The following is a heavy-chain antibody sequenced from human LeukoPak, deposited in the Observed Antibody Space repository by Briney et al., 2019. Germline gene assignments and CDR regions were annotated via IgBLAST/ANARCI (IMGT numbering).Heavy chain of an antibody. J-gene: IGHJ2*01. D-gene: IGHD5-12*01. CDR2: IWYDGSNK. Sequence: SGGSLRLSCAASGFTFSSYGMHWVRQAPGKGLEWVAVIWYDGSNKYYADSVKGRFTISRDNSKNTLYLQMNSLRAEDTAVYYCARDGGVSDSGYDSQWYFDLWGRGTLVTVSS. CDR3: ARDGGVSDSGYDSQWYFDL. V-gene: IGHV3-33*08. CDR1: GFTFSSYG.